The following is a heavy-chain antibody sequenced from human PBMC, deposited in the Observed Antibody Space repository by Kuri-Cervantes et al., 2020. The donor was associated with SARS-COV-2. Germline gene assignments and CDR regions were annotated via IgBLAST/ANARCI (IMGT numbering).Heavy chain of an antibody. CDR3: ARDGVHYYDSSGYYYGPFDY. CDR2: IKQDGSEK. CDR1: GFTFSNAW. Sequence: GGSLRLSCAASGFTFSNAWMSWVRQAPGKGLEWVANIKQDGSEKYYVDSVKGRFTISRDNSKNTLYLQMNSLRAEDTAVYYCARDGVHYYDSSGYYYGPFDYWGQGTLVTVSS. J-gene: IGHJ4*02. V-gene: IGHV3-7*01. D-gene: IGHD3-22*01.